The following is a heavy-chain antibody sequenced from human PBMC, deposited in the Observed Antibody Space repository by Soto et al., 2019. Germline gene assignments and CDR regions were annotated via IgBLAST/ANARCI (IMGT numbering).Heavy chain of an antibody. CDR3: ARDFYFDY. CDR2: ISSAGDT. V-gene: IGHV3-53*04. J-gene: IGHJ4*02. Sequence: EVQLVESGGGLVQPGGSLRLSCAASGFTVSSNYMSWVRQAPGKGLEWVSIISSAGDTYYADSVKGRFTISRHDSEKTLYLQMNSLRAEDTAVDYCARDFYFDYWGQGTLVTVSS. CDR1: GFTVSSNY.